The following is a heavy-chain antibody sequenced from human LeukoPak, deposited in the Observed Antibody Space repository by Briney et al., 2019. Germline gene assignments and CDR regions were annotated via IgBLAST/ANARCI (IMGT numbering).Heavy chain of an antibody. Sequence: SETLSLTCAVYGGSFSGYYWSWIRQPPGKGLEWIGEINHSGSTNCNPSLKSRVTTSVDTSKNQFSLKLSSVTAADTAVYYCARKHGSYGCFDYWGQGTLVTVSS. CDR1: GGSFSGYY. CDR2: INHSGST. D-gene: IGHD5-18*01. J-gene: IGHJ4*02. CDR3: ARKHGSYGCFDY. V-gene: IGHV4-34*01.